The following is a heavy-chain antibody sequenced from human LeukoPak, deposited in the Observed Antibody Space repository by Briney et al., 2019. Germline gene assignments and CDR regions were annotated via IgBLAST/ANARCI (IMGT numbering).Heavy chain of an antibody. J-gene: IGHJ6*03. CDR2: ISGSGGST. V-gene: IGHV3-23*01. D-gene: IGHD2-2*01. CDR3: AKDNCSSTSCPPTYYYYYMDV. Sequence: PGGSLRLSCAASGFTFSSYGMSWVRQAPGKGLEWVSAISGSGGSTYYADSVKGRFTISRDNSKNTLYLQMNSLRAEDTAVYYCAKDNCSSTSCPPTYYYYYMDVWGKGTTVTISS. CDR1: GFTFSSYG.